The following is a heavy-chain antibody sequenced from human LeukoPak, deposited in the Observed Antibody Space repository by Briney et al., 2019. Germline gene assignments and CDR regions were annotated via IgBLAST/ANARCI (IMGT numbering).Heavy chain of an antibody. V-gene: IGHV4-59*01. CDR1: GGSISSYY. J-gene: IGHJ5*02. CDR2: IYYSGST. Sequence: SETLSLTCTVSGGSISSYYWSWIRQPPGKGLEWVGYIYYSGSTTYNSSLDNPVTIEVVTSKNQFSLKLSSETSAETPVSLRTSEPYNSSGTLGTWGEGRLGTVSS. D-gene: IGHD3-22*01. CDR3: TSEPYNSSGTLGT.